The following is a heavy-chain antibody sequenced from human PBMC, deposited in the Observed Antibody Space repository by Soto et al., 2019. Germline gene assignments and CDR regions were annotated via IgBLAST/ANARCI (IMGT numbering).Heavy chain of an antibody. V-gene: IGHV3-30*03. D-gene: IGHD3-22*01. CDR1: GFAFRSHG. Sequence: GGSLRLSCVASGFAFRSHGMHWARQAPGKGPEWVAGISFDGSRRNYAVSVKGRFTISRDTSSNTLYLQMNSLRGEDTAVYYCARKQPDSRVDAFDIWGQGTMVTVSS. J-gene: IGHJ3*02. CDR3: ARKQPDSRVDAFDI. CDR2: ISFDGSRR.